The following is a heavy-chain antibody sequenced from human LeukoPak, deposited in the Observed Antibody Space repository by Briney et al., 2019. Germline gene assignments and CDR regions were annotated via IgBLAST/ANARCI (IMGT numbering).Heavy chain of an antibody. CDR1: GGSISSGGYY. CDR3: ARVVAAAASAGGWFDP. Sequence: SQTLSLTCTVSGGSISSGGYYWSWLRRHPGKGLEWIGYIYYSGSTYYNPSLKSRVTISVDTSKNQFSLKLSSVTAADTAVYYCARVVAAAASAGGWFDPWGQGTLVTVSS. CDR2: IYYSGST. V-gene: IGHV4-31*03. J-gene: IGHJ5*02. D-gene: IGHD6-13*01.